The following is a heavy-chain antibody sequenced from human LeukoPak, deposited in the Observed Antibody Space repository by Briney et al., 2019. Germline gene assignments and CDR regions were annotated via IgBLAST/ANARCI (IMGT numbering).Heavy chain of an antibody. CDR3: ATTLTLVGRGAAEYFQH. D-gene: IGHD1-14*01. Sequence: GASVKVSCKASGYIFTDYYMHWVRQAPGQELGWMGRINPNSGGTNYAQKFQGRVTMTRDTSISTAYTELSSLRSEDTAVYYCATTLTLVGRGAAEYFQHWGQGTLVTVSS. V-gene: IGHV1/OR15-1*01. CDR1: GYIFTDYY. J-gene: IGHJ1*01. CDR2: INPNSGGT.